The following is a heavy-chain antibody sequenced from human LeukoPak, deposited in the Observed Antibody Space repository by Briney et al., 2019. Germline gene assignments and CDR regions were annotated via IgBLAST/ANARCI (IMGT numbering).Heavy chain of an antibody. D-gene: IGHD5-18*01. CDR3: ATYRQVMLPFEA. CDR1: GFTFSSYG. Sequence: GGSLRLSCAASGFTFSSYGMQWVRQAPGKGLEWVAFIRFDGSRTYYSDSVKGRFSISRDNSRSTLFLQMNSLRDEDTAIYYCATYRQVMLPFEAWGQGTLVTVSS. V-gene: IGHV3-30*02. J-gene: IGHJ5*02. CDR2: IRFDGSRT.